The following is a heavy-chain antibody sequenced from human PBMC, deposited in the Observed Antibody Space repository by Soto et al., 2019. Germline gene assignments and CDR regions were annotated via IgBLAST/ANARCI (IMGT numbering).Heavy chain of an antibody. D-gene: IGHD3-22*01. CDR3: AKDRAYYYAISGDDAFDI. Sequence: PGGSLRLSCAASGFTFSSYAMSRVRQAPGKGLEWVSAISGSGGSTYYADSVKGRFTISRDNSKNTLYLQMIRLRAEDSAVYYCAKDRAYYYAISGDDAFDIWDQGTMVTV. V-gene: IGHV3-23*01. CDR1: GFTFSSYA. CDR2: ISGSGGST. J-gene: IGHJ3*02.